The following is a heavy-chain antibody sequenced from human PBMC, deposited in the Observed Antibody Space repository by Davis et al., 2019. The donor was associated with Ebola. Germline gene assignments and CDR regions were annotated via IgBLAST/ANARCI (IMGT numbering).Heavy chain of an antibody. J-gene: IGHJ4*02. CDR2: INHSGST. Sequence: PSETLSLTCAVYGGSFSGYYWSWIRQPPGKGLEWIGEINHSGSTNYNPSLKSRVTISVDTSKNQFSLKLSSVTAADTAVYYCARGLGIAARPRGIFDYWGQGTLVTVSS. V-gene: IGHV4-34*01. CDR3: ARGLGIAARPRGIFDY. D-gene: IGHD6-6*01. CDR1: GGSFSGYY.